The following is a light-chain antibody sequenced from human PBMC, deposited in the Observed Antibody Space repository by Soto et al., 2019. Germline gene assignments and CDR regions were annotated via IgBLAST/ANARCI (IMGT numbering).Light chain of an antibody. J-gene: IGLJ1*01. V-gene: IGLV1-40*01. CDR1: SSNIGAGYD. CDR3: QSYDSSLGYV. CDR2: GNS. Sequence: QSVLTQPPSVSGAPGQRVTISCTGSSSNIGAGYDVHWYQQLPGTAPKLLIYGNSNRPSGVPDRFSGSKSGTSASLAITGLQAEDEADYYCQSYDSSLGYVFGTETKVTVL.